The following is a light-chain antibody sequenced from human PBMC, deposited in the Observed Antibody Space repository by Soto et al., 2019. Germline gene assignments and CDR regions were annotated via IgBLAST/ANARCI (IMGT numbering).Light chain of an antibody. J-gene: IGKJ1*01. CDR2: GAS. V-gene: IGKV1-27*01. CDR1: QDISHF. CDR3: LKYNIDPPGT. Sequence: DIQMTQSLSSLSASVGERVTFTCRASQDISHFLAWYQQRPGKVPKLLIYGASTLQSGVPSRFSGSGFGTDFTLTISSLQPEDVATCYCLKYNIDPPGTFGQGTKVDIK.